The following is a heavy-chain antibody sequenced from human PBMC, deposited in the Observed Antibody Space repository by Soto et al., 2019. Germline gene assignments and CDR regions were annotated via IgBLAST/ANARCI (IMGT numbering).Heavy chain of an antibody. CDR3: ARVERTLSTPFAYGMDV. V-gene: IGHV4-30-4*01. Sequence: SETLSLTCTVSGGSISSSSYYWSWIRQPPGKGLEWIGYIYYSGSTYYNPSLQSRVTISVDKSKNQFSLRLGSVTAADTAVYYCARVERTLSTPFAYGMDVWGQGTTVTVSS. D-gene: IGHD2-2*01. CDR1: GGSISSSSYY. J-gene: IGHJ6*02. CDR2: IYYSGST.